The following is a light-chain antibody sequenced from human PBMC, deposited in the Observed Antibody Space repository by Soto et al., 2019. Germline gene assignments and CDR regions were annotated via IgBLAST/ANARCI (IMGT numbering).Light chain of an antibody. CDR1: SSDVGDYNR. V-gene: IGLV2-14*01. J-gene: IGLJ3*02. CDR2: EVT. Sequence: QSALTQPPSVSGSPGQSTTISCTGTSSDVGDYNRVSWYQHHPGKAPKLMIFEVTNRPSGISDRFSGFKSGSTASLTISELQPDDEADYYCISFTPSTTTHWVFGGGTKVTVL. CDR3: ISFTPSTTTHWV.